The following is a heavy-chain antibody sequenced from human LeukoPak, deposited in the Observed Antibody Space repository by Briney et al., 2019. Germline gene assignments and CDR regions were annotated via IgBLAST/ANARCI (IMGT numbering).Heavy chain of an antibody. D-gene: IGHD5-18*01. J-gene: IGHJ4*02. V-gene: IGHV1-3*01. CDR1: GYTFISYG. Sequence: ASVKVSCKASGYTFISYGISWVRQAPGQRLEWMGWINAGNGNTKYSQKFQGRVTITRDTSASTAYMELSSLRSEDTAVYYCAREGGPAMVRYFDYWGQGTLVTVSS. CDR2: INAGNGNT. CDR3: AREGGPAMVRYFDY.